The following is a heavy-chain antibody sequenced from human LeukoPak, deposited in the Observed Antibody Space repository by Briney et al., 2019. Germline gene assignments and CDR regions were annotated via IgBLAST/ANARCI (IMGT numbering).Heavy chain of an antibody. CDR2: INPNSGGT. CDR3: AREPPHGSGSYDY. V-gene: IGHV1-2*02. J-gene: IGHJ4*02. D-gene: IGHD3-10*01. Sequence: ASVKVSCKASGYTFTGYYMHWARQAPGQGLEWMGWINPNSGGTNYAQKFQGRVTMTRDTSISTAYMELSRLRSDDTAVYYCAREPPHGSGSYDYWGQGTLVTVSS. CDR1: GYTFTGYY.